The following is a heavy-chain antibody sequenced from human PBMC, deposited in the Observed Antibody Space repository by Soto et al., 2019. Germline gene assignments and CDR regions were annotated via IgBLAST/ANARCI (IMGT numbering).Heavy chain of an antibody. V-gene: IGHV4-59*01. CDR1: GGSISSYY. CDR3: ARDGYRYYFDY. J-gene: IGHJ4*02. CDR2: IYYSGST. Sequence: SETLSLTCTVSGGSISSYYWTWIRQPPGKGLEWIGYIYYSGSTNYNPSLKSRVTISVDTSKNQFSLKLSSVTAADTAVYYCARDGYRYYFDYWGQGTLVTVSS. D-gene: IGHD1-1*01.